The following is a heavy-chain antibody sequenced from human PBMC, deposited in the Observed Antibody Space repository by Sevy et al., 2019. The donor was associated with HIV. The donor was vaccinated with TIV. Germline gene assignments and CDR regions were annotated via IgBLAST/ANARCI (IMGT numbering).Heavy chain of an antibody. Sequence: SETLSLTCTVSGGSISSYYWSWIRQPAGKGLEWIGRIYSSGSTNYNPSLRSRVTMSVDTSKNQFSLKLISVTAADTAVYYCARDPLTTVTKDWFDPWGQGTLVTGSS. J-gene: IGHJ5*02. CDR1: GGSISSYY. D-gene: IGHD4-17*01. V-gene: IGHV4-4*07. CDR3: ARDPLTTVTKDWFDP. CDR2: IYSSGST.